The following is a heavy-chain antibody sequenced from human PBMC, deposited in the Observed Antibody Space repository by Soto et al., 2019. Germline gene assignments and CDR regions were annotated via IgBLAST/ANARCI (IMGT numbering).Heavy chain of an antibody. Sequence: QVQLVQSGAEVKKPGASVKVSCKASGYTFTSYYMHWVRQAPGQGLEWMGIINPSGGSTSYAQKFQGRVTMTRDTSTSTVYMELSSLRSEDTAVYYCASGLGSSWYDLGAFDIWGQGTMVTVSS. CDR3: ASGLGSSWYDLGAFDI. J-gene: IGHJ3*02. D-gene: IGHD6-13*01. CDR2: INPSGGST. CDR1: GYTFTSYY. V-gene: IGHV1-46*03.